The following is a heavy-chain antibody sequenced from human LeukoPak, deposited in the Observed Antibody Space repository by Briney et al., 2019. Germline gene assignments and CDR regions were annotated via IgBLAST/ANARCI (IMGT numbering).Heavy chain of an antibody. V-gene: IGHV3-30*02. CDR3: AKESAYYDYVWGSYRPIDY. Sequence: PGGSLRLSCAASGFTFSSYSMNWVRQAPGKGLEWVAFIRYDGSNKYYADSVKGRFTISRDNSKNTLYLQMNSLRAEDTAVYYCAKESAYYDYVWGSYRPIDYWGQGTLVTVSS. CDR1: GFTFSSYS. D-gene: IGHD3-16*02. CDR2: IRYDGSNK. J-gene: IGHJ4*02.